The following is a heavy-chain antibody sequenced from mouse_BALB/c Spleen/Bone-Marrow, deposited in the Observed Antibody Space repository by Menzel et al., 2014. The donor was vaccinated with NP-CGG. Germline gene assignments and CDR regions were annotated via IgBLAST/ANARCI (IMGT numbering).Heavy chain of an antibody. CDR3: ARDRGGLLHDY. CDR1: GFTFTDYY. Sequence: EVKLVESGGGLVQPGGSLRLSCATSGFTFTDYYMSWVRQPPGKALEWLGFIRNKANGYTTEYSASVKGRFTISRDNSQSILYLQMNTLRAEDSATYYCARDRGGLLHDYWGQGTTLTVSS. D-gene: IGHD1-1*01. CDR2: IRNKANGYTT. J-gene: IGHJ2*01. V-gene: IGHV7-3*02.